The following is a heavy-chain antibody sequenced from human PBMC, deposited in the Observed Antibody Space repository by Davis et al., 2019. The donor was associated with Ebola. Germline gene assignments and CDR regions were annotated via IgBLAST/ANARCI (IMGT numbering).Heavy chain of an antibody. CDR1: GFTVSSNY. Sequence: GESLKISCAASGFTVSSNYMSWVRQAPGKGLEWVSVIYSGGSTYYADSVKGRFTISRHNSKNTLYLQMNSLRAEDTAVYYCASDSPTHAFDIWGQGTMVTVSS. CDR2: IYSGGST. CDR3: ASDSPTHAFDI. V-gene: IGHV3-53*04. J-gene: IGHJ3*02.